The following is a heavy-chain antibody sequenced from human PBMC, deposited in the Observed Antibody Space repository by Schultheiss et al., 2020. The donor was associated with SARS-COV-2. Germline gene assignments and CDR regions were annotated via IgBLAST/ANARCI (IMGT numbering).Heavy chain of an antibody. J-gene: IGHJ6*02. D-gene: IGHD5-24*01. V-gene: IGHV4-61*08. CDR3: ARGGWHYYYGMDV. Sequence: SETLSLTCTVSGGSISSGGYYWSWIRQHPGKGLEWIGYIYYSGSTNYNPSLKSRVTMSVDTSKNQFSLKLSSVTAADTAVYYCARGGWHYYYGMDVWGQGTTVTVSS. CDR1: GGSISSGGYY. CDR2: IYYSGST.